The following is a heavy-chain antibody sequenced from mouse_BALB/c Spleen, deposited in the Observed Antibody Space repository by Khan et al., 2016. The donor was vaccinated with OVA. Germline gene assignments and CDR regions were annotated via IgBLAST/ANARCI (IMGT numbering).Heavy chain of an antibody. CDR1: GYSFTGYF. V-gene: IGHV1-20*02. D-gene: IGHD1-1*01. CDR3: ARIYVSDFDY. CDR2: INPHIGET. Sequence: VQLQQSGPELVKPGASVKISCKASGYSFTGYFMNWVMQSHGKSLEWIGRINPHIGETFYNPKFKGKATLTADESSSTAHMELRSLASEDSAVYYCARIYVSDFDYWGQGTTLTVSS. J-gene: IGHJ2*01.